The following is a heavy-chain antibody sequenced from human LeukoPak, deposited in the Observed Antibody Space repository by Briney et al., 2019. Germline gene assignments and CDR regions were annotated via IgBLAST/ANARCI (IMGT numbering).Heavy chain of an antibody. CDR2: ISSSSNTI. Sequence: PGGSLRLSCAASGFTFSSYSMNWVRQAPGEGLEWVSYISSSSNTIYYADSVKGRFTISRDNAKNSLYLQMNSLRAEDTAVYYCAKGYGWEASYYYYYMDVWGKGTTVTISS. CDR1: GFTFSSYS. J-gene: IGHJ6*03. V-gene: IGHV3-48*01. D-gene: IGHD1-26*01. CDR3: AKGYGWEASYYYYYMDV.